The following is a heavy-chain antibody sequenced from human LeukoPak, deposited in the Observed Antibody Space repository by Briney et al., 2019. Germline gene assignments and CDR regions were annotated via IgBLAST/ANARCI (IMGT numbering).Heavy chain of an antibody. V-gene: IGHV3-21*01. CDR1: GLTFSRYS. D-gene: IGHD3-10*01. J-gene: IGHJ6*02. CDR2: ISSSSSHI. CDR3: ARDWYYYGSGSLGEKYYYGMDV. Sequence: GGSLRLSCAASGLTFSRYSMNWVRQAPGKRLEWVSSISSSSSHIYYADSVKGRFTISRDNAKNSLYLQMNGLRAEDTAVYYCARDWYYYGSGSLGEKYYYGMDVWGQGTTVTVSS.